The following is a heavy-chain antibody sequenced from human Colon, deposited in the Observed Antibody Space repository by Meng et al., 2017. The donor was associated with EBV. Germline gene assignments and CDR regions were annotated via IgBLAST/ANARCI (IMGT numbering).Heavy chain of an antibody. CDR3: ARGEPVPGHFLKS. V-gene: IGHV4-34*01. Sequence: QVQLQEWGEELLKPPEPLSLTCSVSGGYLCGCYWSWIRQPPGKGLEWIGEINHSGNTNYNPSLKSRVTISIATSKNQFSLKLSSVTDADTAVYFCARGEPVPGHFLKSWGQGTLVTVSS. CDR2: INHSGNT. CDR1: GGYLCGCY. D-gene: IGHD6-19*01. J-gene: IGHJ5*02.